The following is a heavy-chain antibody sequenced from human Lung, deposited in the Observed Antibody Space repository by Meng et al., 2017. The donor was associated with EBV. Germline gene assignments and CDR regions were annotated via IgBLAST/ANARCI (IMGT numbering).Heavy chain of an antibody. J-gene: IGHJ4*02. D-gene: IGHD2-15*01. Sequence: QVHLLQSGPEVXXXXXPXRVSCKASGYTFGSYGICWVRQAPGQGLEWMGWFVNYVDTYPAPKFQGRVTMTTDTHTNTAFMELRSLTSDDTAVYYCASGTPGRSYCDYWGQGTLVTVSS. CDR3: ASGTPGRSYCDY. CDR2: FVNYVDT. CDR1: GYTFGSYG. V-gene: IGHV1-18*01.